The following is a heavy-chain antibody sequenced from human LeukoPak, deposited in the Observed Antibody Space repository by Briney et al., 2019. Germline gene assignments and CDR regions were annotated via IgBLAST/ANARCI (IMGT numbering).Heavy chain of an antibody. Sequence: PGGSLRLSCAASGFTFDDYGMSWVRQAPGKGLEWVSGINWNGGSTGYADSVKGRFTISRDNAKNSLYLQMNSLRAEDTALYYCATPYYYDSSCYYVYWGQGTLVTVSS. CDR3: ATPYYYDSSCYYVY. J-gene: IGHJ4*02. D-gene: IGHD3-22*01. CDR1: GFTFDDYG. CDR2: INWNGGST. V-gene: IGHV3-20*04.